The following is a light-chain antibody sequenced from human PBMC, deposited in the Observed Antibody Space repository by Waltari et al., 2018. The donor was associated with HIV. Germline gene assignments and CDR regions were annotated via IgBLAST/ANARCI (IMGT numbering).Light chain of an antibody. CDR3: AAWDDSLNGGWM. CDR2: SNN. Sequence: QSVLTQPPSASGTPGQRVTISCSGSSSNIGANTVNWYQRLPGTAPKLLIYSNNQRPSGGPARCSGSKSGTSAALAISGLQSDDEADYYCAAWDDSLNGGWMFGGGTKLTVL. CDR1: SSNIGANT. J-gene: IGLJ3*02. V-gene: IGLV1-44*01.